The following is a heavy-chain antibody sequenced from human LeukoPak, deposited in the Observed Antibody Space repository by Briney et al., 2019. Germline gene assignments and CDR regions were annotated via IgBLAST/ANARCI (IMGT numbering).Heavy chain of an antibody. D-gene: IGHD5-24*01. J-gene: IGHJ4*02. V-gene: IGHV4-61*02. CDR3: ARAPELNPATFDY. CDR1: GGSISSGSHY. CDR2: IYTSGST. Sequence: PSQTLSLTCTVSGGSISSGSHYWSWIRQPAGKGLEWIGRIYTSGSTNYNPSLKSRVTISVDTSKNQFSLKLSSVTAADTAVYYCARAPELNPATFDYWGQGTLVTVSS.